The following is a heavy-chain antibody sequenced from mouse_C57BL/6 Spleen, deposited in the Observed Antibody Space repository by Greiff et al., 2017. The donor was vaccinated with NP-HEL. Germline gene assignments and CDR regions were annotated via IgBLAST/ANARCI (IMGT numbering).Heavy chain of an antibody. Sequence: QVQLQQPGAELVRPGSSVKLSCKASGYTFTSYWMDWVKQRPGQGLEWIGNIYPSDSETHYNQKFKDKATLTVDKSSSTAYMQLSSLTSEASAVYYCARGVLRDYAMDYWGQGPSLTVSS. CDR1: GYTFTSYW. D-gene: IGHD1-1*01. V-gene: IGHV1-61*01. J-gene: IGHJ4*01. CDR2: IYPSDSET. CDR3: ARGVLRDYAMDY.